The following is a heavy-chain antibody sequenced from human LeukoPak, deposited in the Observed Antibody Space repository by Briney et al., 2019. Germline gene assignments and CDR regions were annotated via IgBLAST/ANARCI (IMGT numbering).Heavy chain of an antibody. Sequence: GGSLRLSCAASGFTFSTYAMSWVRQAPGKGLEWVSTISDSGANTYYADSVRGRFTISRDNSKNTLYLQKNSLRADDTAIYYCAKSMTLQWRGFFDLWGRGTHITVSS. CDR1: GFTFSTYA. CDR2: ISDSGANT. D-gene: IGHD6-19*01. J-gene: IGHJ2*01. CDR3: AKSMTLQWRGFFDL. V-gene: IGHV3-23*01.